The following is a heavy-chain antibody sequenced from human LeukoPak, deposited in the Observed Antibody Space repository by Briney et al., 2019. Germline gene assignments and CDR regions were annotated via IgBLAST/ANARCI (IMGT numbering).Heavy chain of an antibody. CDR3: ARAGLNCSSTSCYYYFDY. J-gene: IGHJ4*02. V-gene: IGHV3-48*03. D-gene: IGHD2-2*01. CDR2: ISNGGSTK. Sequence: GGSLRLSCAASGFTFSNYEMNWVRQAPGKGLEWVSYISNGGSTKHYTDSVKGRFTISRDNAKNSLFLQMSSLRAEDTAVYYCARAGLNCSSTSCYYYFDYWGQGTLVTVSS. CDR1: GFTFSNYE.